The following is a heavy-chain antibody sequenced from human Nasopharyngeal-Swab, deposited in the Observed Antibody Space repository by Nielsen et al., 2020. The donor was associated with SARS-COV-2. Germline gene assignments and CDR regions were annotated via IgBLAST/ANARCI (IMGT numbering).Heavy chain of an antibody. CDR3: AKDGALDYGLDY. D-gene: IGHD4-17*01. V-gene: IGHV3-30*02. J-gene: IGHJ4*02. CDR2: IWYDGSNK. Sequence: GGSLRLSCAASGFTFSSYGMHWVRQAPGKGLEWVAVIWYDGSNKYYADSVKGRFTISRDNSKNTLYLQMNSLRAEDTAVYYCAKDGALDYGLDYWGQGTLVTVSS. CDR1: GFTFSSYG.